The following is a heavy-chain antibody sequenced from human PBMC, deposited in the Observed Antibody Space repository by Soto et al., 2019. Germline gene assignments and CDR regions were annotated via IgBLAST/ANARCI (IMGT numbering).Heavy chain of an antibody. D-gene: IGHD3-22*01. CDR1: GYTFINND. J-gene: IGHJ4*02. CDR2: ISPYSGKT. Sequence: QLQLVQSGSEVREPGASAKVSCKTSGYTFINNDVCWVRQAPGQGLEWMGWISPYSGKTNYARKFRGRVAMTADTSTSTVYMELGSLTSDDTAVYYCAREGLLLLPDYWGQGTLVTVSS. CDR3: AREGLLLLPDY. V-gene: IGHV1-18*01.